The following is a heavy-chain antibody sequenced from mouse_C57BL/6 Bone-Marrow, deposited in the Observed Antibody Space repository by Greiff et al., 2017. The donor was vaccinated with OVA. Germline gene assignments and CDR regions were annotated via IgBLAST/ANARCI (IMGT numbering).Heavy chain of an antibody. V-gene: IGHV10-1*01. D-gene: IGHD2-4*01. CDR1: GFSFNTYA. J-gene: IGHJ4*01. Sequence: EVQGVESGGGLVQPKGSLKLSCAASGFSFNTYAMNWVRQAPGKGLEWVARIRSKSNNYATYYADSVKDRFTISRDDSESMLYLQMNNLKTEDTAMYYCVRHGGYHDYDENYAMDYWGQGTSVTVSS. CDR3: VRHGGYHDYDENYAMDY. CDR2: IRSKSNNYAT.